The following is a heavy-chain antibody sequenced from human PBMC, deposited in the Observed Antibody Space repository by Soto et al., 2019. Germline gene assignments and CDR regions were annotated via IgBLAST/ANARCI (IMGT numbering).Heavy chain of an antibody. CDR3: ARGTRGVVVTQPIPEDYYYYGMDV. J-gene: IGHJ6*02. V-gene: IGHV1-2*04. D-gene: IGHD3-22*01. CDR2: INPNSGGT. CDR1: GYTFTGYY. Sequence: ASLKVSCKASGYTFTGYYMHWVRQAPGQGLEWMGWINPNSGGTNYAQKFQGWVTMTRDTSISTAYMELSRLRSDDTAVYYCARGTRGVVVTQPIPEDYYYYGMDVWGQGTTVTVSS.